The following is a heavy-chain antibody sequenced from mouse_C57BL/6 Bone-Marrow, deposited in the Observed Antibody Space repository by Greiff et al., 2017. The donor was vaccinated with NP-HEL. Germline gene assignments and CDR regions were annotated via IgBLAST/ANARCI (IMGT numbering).Heavy chain of an antibody. Sequence: VQLQQSGPVLVKPGASVKMSCKASGYTFTDYYMNWVKQSHGKSLEWIGVINPYNGGTSYNQKFKGKATLTVDKSSSTAYMELNSLTSEDSAVYYCARVGNDDDYWGQGTTLTVSS. CDR2: INPYNGGT. CDR1: GYTFTDYY. J-gene: IGHJ2*01. V-gene: IGHV1-19*01. CDR3: ARVGNDDDY.